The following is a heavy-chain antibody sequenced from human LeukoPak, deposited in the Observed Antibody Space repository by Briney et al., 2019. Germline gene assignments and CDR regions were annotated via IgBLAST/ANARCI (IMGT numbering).Heavy chain of an antibody. J-gene: IGHJ4*02. Sequence: TSETLSLTCTVSGGSISSYYWSWIRQPPGKGLEWIGYIYYSGSTNYNPSLKSRVTISVDTSKTQFSLKLSSVTAADTAVYYCARLGSARGFDYWGQGTLVTVSS. CDR2: IYYSGST. V-gene: IGHV4-59*08. CDR1: GGSISSYY. D-gene: IGHD1-26*01. CDR3: ARLGSARGFDY.